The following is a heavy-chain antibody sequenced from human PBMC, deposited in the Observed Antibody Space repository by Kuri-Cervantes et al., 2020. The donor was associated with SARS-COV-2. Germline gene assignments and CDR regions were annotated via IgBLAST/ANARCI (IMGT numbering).Heavy chain of an antibody. Sequence: SETLSLTCTVSGGSVSSGSYYWSWIRQPPGKGLEWIGYIYYSGSTNYNPSLKSRVTISVGTSKNQFSLKLSSVTAADTAVYYCARDLGSGRWLQSPNAFDIWGQGTMVTVSS. CDR2: IYYSGST. CDR1: GGSVSSGSYY. V-gene: IGHV4-61*01. CDR3: ARDLGSGRWLQSPNAFDI. J-gene: IGHJ3*02. D-gene: IGHD5-24*01.